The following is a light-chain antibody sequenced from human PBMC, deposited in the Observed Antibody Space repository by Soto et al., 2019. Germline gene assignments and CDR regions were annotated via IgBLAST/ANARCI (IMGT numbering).Light chain of an antibody. CDR2: DVT. J-gene: IGLJ2*01. CDR3: SSYTTSNNVI. Sequence: QSALTQPASVSGSPGQSITISCTGTSSDAGGYNYVSWYQQHPGKVPKLMIYDVTNRPSGVSNRFSGSKSGNTASLTISGLQAEDEADYYCSSYTTSNNVIFGGGTKVTVL. CDR1: SSDAGGYNY. V-gene: IGLV2-14*01.